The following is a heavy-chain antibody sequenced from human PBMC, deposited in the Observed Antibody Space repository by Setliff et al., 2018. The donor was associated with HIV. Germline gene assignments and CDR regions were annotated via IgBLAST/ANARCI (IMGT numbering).Heavy chain of an antibody. CDR2: ISSGSRTI. V-gene: IGHV3-48*01. CDR3: ASFPTITASQDVFDI. D-gene: IGHD4-4*01. Sequence: PGGSLRLSCAASGFTFNTYSMNWVRQAPGKGLEWVSYISSGSRTIYYADSVKGRFTISRDNARNSLYLQMISLRVEDTAIYYCASFPTITASQDVFDIWGHGTMVTVS. CDR1: GFTFNTYS. J-gene: IGHJ3*02.